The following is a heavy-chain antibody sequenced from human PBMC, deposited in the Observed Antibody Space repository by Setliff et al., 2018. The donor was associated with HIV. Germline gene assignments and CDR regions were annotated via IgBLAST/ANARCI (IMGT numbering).Heavy chain of an antibody. J-gene: IGHJ4*02. CDR3: AREDSSWYGSLDY. D-gene: IGHD6-13*01. Sequence: PGGSLRLSCAASGFTFNNFAMTWVRQAPGKGLEWVSTIRGSGDTTHYADFVKGRFTISRDNSENTLYLQMNSLRAEDMAVYYCAREDSSWYGSLDYWGQGTLVTVSS. CDR2: IRGSGDTT. V-gene: IGHV3-23*01. CDR1: GFTFNNFA.